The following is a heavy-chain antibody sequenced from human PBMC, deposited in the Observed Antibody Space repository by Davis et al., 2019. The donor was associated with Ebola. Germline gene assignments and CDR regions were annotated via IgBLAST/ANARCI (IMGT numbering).Heavy chain of an antibody. CDR2: ISGSAGRT. CDR3: AKFVHLWFSEVYP. J-gene: IGHJ5*02. D-gene: IGHD3-10*01. Sequence: PGGSLRLSCAASGFTCSTYVLNWVRQAPGWGLEWVSAISGSAGRTYYADSVKRRFTISRDNSKNTLYLKMHSLRADDTSVYYCAKFVHLWFSEVYPWGQGTLVSFSS. V-gene: IGHV3-23*01. CDR1: GFTCSTYV.